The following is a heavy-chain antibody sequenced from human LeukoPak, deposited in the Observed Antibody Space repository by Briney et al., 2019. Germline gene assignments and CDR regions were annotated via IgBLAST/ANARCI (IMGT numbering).Heavy chain of an antibody. CDR1: GFSLRTSGVG. V-gene: IGHV2-5*02. Sequence: SGPTLVKPTQTLALTCTFSGFSLRTSGVGLAWIRQPPGKALEWLALIYWDDDMRYSPSLKTRLTITKDTSKNQVVLTMTDMDPVDTATYFCAHRARGYRFDSWGQGTLVTVSS. J-gene: IGHJ4*02. CDR3: AHRARGYRFDS. D-gene: IGHD5-12*01. CDR2: IYWDDDM.